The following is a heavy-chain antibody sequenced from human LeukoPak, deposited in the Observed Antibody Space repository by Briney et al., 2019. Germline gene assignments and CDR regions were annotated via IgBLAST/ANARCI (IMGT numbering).Heavy chain of an antibody. CDR2: IYYSGST. CDR3: ARESSSSWFYHGMDV. J-gene: IGHJ6*02. Sequence: PSETLSLTCTVSGGSISSGGYYWSWIRQHPGKGLEWIGYIYYSGSTYYNPPLKSRVTISVDTSKNQFSLKLSSVTAADTAVYYCARESSSSWFYHGMDVWGQGTTVTVSS. D-gene: IGHD6-13*01. V-gene: IGHV4-31*03. CDR1: GGSISSGGYY.